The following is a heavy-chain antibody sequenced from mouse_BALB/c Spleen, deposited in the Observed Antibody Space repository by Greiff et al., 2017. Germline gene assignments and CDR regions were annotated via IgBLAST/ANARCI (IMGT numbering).Heavy chain of an antibody. V-gene: IGHV3-2*02. CDR2: ISYSGST. CDR1: GYSITSDYA. CDR3: ARTGYASWFAY. Sequence: DVQLQESGPGLVKPSQSLSLTCTVTGYSITSDYAWNWIRQFPGNKLEWMGYISYSGSTSYNPSLKSRISITRDTSKNQFFLQLNSVTTEDTATYYSARTGYASWFAYWGQGTLVTVSA. D-gene: IGHD2-2*01. J-gene: IGHJ3*01.